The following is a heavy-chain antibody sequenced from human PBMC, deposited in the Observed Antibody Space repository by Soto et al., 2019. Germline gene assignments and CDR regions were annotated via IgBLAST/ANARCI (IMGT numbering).Heavy chain of an antibody. Sequence: VQLMQSGAEVKQPGSSVKVSCKASGGTFSSHSINWVRQAPGQGLAWMGGIITLFGTANYAQNFQGRVTITAAQPTSTAYMELNSLRSDATAVYYCAREVGYGDFSAALLDWGQGTLVTVSS. CDR3: AREVGYGDFSAALLD. CDR1: GGTFSSHS. J-gene: IGHJ4*02. V-gene: IGHV1-69*01. CDR2: IITLFGTA. D-gene: IGHD4-17*01.